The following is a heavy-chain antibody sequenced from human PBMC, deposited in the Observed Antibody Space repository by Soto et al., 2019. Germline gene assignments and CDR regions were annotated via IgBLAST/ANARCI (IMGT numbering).Heavy chain of an antibody. D-gene: IGHD3-22*01. CDR3: ARYYYDSSGPYYYYGMDV. CDR1: GGTFSIYA. J-gene: IGHJ6*02. CDR2: IIPIFGTA. Sequence: ASVKVSCKDSGGTFSIYAISWVRQAPGQVLEWMGGIIPIFGTANYAQKFQGRVTITADESTSTAYMELSSLRSEDTAVYYCARYYYDSSGPYYYYGMDVWGQGTTVTVSS. V-gene: IGHV1-69*01.